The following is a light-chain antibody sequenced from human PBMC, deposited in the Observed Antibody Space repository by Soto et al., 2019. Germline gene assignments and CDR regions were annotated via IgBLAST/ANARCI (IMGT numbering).Light chain of an antibody. Sequence: DIQLTQSPSFLSASVGDRVTITCRASQDISSSLAWYQQKPGKAPKALIYDASNLETGVPSRFSGSGSGTHFTFTISSLQPEDIATYYCQQCDSFPFSFGQGTKLEIK. V-gene: IGKV1-33*01. J-gene: IGKJ2*03. CDR2: DAS. CDR1: QDISSS. CDR3: QQCDSFPFS.